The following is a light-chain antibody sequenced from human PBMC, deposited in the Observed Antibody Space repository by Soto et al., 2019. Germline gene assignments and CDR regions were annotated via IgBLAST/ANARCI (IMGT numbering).Light chain of an antibody. V-gene: IGLV1-44*01. J-gene: IGLJ1*01. CDR2: TTN. Sequence: QSLPTRPLSAALTPGQRVALACSGSRSEIGRKTVNWYLHLPATAPTLLIYTTNQRPSGVPDRCSGSKSGTSASLAISGLQSEDEADYYGATGDDSLNGYDCGTGTKVTV. CDR3: ATGDDSLNGYD. CDR1: RSEIGRKT.